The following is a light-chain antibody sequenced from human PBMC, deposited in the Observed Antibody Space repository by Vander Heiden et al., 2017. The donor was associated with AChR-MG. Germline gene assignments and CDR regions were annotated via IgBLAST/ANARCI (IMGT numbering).Light chain of an antibody. V-gene: IGKV1-39*01. CDR3: QQNDSTPTYT. Sequence: DIQMTQSPSSLSASVGDRVTITCRASQSISSYLNWYQQKPGKAPKLLIYAASSLQSGVPSRFSGSGYGTDFTLTISSLQPEDFATYYCQQNDSTPTYTFGQGTKLEIK. CDR2: AAS. J-gene: IGKJ2*01. CDR1: QSISSY.